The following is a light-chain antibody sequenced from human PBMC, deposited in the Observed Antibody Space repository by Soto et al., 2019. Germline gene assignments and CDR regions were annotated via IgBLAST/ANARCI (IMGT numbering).Light chain of an antibody. CDR2: GAS. Sequence: EIVLTQSPGILSLSPGERATLSCRASQSVSSNYLAWYQQKPGQAPRLLIYGASSRATGIPDKFSGSGSGTDFTLTISRLEPEDFAVYYCQQYGSSPRTFGQGTKVEIE. J-gene: IGKJ1*01. V-gene: IGKV3-20*01. CDR3: QQYGSSPRT. CDR1: QSVSSNY.